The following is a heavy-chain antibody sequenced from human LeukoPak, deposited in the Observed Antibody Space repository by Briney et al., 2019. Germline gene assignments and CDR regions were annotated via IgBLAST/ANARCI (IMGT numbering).Heavy chain of an antibody. CDR3: ARHVSVHYSSFDY. D-gene: IGHD2-15*01. CDR2: IYYSGST. Sequence: PSETLSLTCTVSGGSISSYYWSWIRQPPGKGLEWIGSIYYSGSTYYNPSLKSRVTISVDTSKNQFSLKLSSVTAADTAVYYCARHVSVHYSSFDYWGRGTLVTVSS. CDR1: GGSISSYY. J-gene: IGHJ4*02. V-gene: IGHV4-39*07.